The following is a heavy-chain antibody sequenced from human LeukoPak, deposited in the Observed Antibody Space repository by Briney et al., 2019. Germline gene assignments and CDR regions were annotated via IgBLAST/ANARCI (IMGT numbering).Heavy chain of an antibody. V-gene: IGHV3-23*01. J-gene: IGHJ4*02. D-gene: IGHD3-10*01. Sequence: PGGSLRLSCAASGFTFSSYAMSWVRQAPGKGLEWVSTFGGSADSTYHAASVKGRFTISRDNSRNTLYLQMNSLRADDTAVYYCAKGGGLLWFGEYQDLYYFDYWGQGTLVTVSS. CDR2: FGGSADST. CDR1: GFTFSSYA. CDR3: AKGGGLLWFGEYQDLYYFDY.